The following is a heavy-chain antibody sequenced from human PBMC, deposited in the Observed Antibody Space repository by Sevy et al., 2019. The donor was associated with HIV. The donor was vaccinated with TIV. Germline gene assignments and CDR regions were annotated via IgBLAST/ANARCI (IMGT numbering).Heavy chain of an antibody. CDR2: IIGSGVRT. Sequence: GGSLRLSCAVSGFTFSSYGIHWVRQAPGKGLEWVSTIIGSGVRTYSADSVKGRFTISRDNSKNTLYLQMTSLRAEDTAVYYCAKDFHDYGDFYFDYWGRGTLVTVSS. V-gene: IGHV3-23*01. D-gene: IGHD4-17*01. CDR3: AKDFHDYGDFYFDY. CDR1: GFTFSSYG. J-gene: IGHJ4*02.